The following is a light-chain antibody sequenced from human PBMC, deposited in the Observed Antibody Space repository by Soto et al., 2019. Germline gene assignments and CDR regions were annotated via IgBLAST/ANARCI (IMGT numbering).Light chain of an antibody. CDR1: QSVSSNY. Sequence: VVLTQSPATLSLSPGDTATLSCRASQSVSSNYVAWFHQKPGQAPTLLIYGASSSSTCVPHRFSASGSRTDFTLTISRLEPQAFAVYYCHQYSRSPFTFGPGTKVDI. J-gene: IGKJ3*01. CDR2: GAS. V-gene: IGKV3-20*01. CDR3: HQYSRSPFT.